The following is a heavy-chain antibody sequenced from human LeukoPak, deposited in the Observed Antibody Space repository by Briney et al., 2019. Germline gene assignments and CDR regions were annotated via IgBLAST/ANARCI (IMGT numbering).Heavy chain of an antibody. CDR2: ISYDGSNK. CDR3: AKGVGQLLLPYYFDY. D-gene: IGHD2-2*01. CDR1: GFTFSSYA. V-gene: IGHV3-30*04. J-gene: IGHJ4*02. Sequence: GGSLRLSCAASGFTFSSYAMHWVRQAPGKGLEWVAVISYDGSNKYYADSVKGRFTISRDNSKNTLYLQMNSLRAEDTAVYYCAKGVGQLLLPYYFDYWGQGTLVTVSS.